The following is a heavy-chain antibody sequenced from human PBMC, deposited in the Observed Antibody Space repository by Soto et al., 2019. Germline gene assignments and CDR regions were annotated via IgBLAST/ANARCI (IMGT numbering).Heavy chain of an antibody. V-gene: IGHV1-18*01. CDR2: ISAYNGNT. D-gene: IGHD2-15*01. J-gene: IGHJ6*03. CDR3: ARVEDCSGGSYYYYYYYMDV. CDR1: GYTFTSYG. Sequence: ASVQVSCKASGYTFTSYGISWVRQAPGQGLEWMGWISAYNGNTNYAQKLQGRVTMTTDTSTSTAYMELRSLRSDDTAVYYCARVEDCSGGSYYYYYYYMDVWGKGTTVTVSS.